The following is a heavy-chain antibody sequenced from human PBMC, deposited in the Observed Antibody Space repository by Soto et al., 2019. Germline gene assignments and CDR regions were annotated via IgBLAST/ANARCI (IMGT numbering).Heavy chain of an antibody. CDR2: IYYSGST. CDR3: ARDRWGSSDFDY. V-gene: IGHV4-59*01. J-gene: IGHJ4*02. CDR1: GGSISSYY. D-gene: IGHD3-16*01. Sequence: PDTLSLTCTVSGGSISSYYWSWIRQPPGKGLEWIGYIYYSGSTNYNPSLKSRVTISVDTSKNQFSLKLSSVTAADTAVYYCARDRWGSSDFDYWGQGTLVTVSS.